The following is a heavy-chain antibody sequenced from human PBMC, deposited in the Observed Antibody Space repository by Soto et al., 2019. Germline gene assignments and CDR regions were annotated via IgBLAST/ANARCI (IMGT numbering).Heavy chain of an antibody. CDR3: ARQYNGSYYDYYGMDV. Sequence: PGESLKISCKGSGYSFTSYWIGWVRQMPGKGLEWMGIIYPGDSDTRYSPSFQGQVTISADKSISTAYLQWSSLKASDTAMYYCARQYNGSYYDYYGMDVWGQGIMVTVSS. CDR2: IYPGDSDT. V-gene: IGHV5-51*01. J-gene: IGHJ6*02. D-gene: IGHD1-26*01. CDR1: GYSFTSYW.